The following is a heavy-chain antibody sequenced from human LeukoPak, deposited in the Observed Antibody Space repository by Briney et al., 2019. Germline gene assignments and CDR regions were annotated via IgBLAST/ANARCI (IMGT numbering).Heavy chain of an antibody. J-gene: IGHJ4*02. D-gene: IGHD3-10*01. CDR2: ISGSGDRT. Sequence: GGSLRLSCAASRFTFSSCAMNWVRQAPGKGLEWVSTISGSGDRTYYADSVKGRLTISRDNSKNTLYLQMNSLRAADTAVYYCAKGYYGSGSYGWFDYWGQGTLVTVSS. V-gene: IGHV3-23*01. CDR3: AKGYYGSGSYGWFDY. CDR1: RFTFSSCA.